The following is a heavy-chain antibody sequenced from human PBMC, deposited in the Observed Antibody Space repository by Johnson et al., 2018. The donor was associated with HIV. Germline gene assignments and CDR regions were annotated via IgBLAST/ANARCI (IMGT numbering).Heavy chain of an antibody. V-gene: IGHV3-20*04. CDR3: AREGIAARPGAFDI. CDR1: GFTFSRYG. Sequence: VQLVESGGGVVQPGRSLRLSCAASGFTFSRYGMHWVRQAPGKGLEWVSGINWNGGSTGYADSVKGRFTISRDNAKNSLYLQMNSLRAEDTALYYCAREGIAARPGAFDIWGQGTMVTVSS. D-gene: IGHD6-6*01. J-gene: IGHJ3*02. CDR2: INWNGGST.